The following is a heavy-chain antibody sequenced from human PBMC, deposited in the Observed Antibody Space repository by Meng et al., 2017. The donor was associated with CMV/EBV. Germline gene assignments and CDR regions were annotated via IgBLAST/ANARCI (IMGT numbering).Heavy chain of an antibody. V-gene: IGHV4-4*02. CDR3: ARLTYGSGSYYPAVGFDY. Sequence: SISSSNWWSWVRQPPGKGLEWIGEIYHSGSTNYNPSLKSRVTISVDKSKNQFSLKLSSVTAADTAVYYCARLTYGSGSYYPAVGFDYWGQGTLVTVPQ. CDR2: IYHSGST. CDR1: SISSSNW. D-gene: IGHD3-10*01. J-gene: IGHJ4*02.